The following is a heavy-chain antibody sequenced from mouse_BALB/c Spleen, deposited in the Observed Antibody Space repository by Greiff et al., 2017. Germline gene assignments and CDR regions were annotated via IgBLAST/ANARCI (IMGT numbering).Heavy chain of an antibody. V-gene: IGHV14-3*02. J-gene: IGHJ2*01. CDR2: IDPANGNT. Sequence: VQLKESGAELVKPGASVKLSCTASGFNIKDTYMHWVKQRPEQGLEWIGRIDPANGNTKYDPKFQGKATITADTSSNTAYLQLSSLTSEDTAVYYCARSRGYFFDYWGQGTTLTVSA. CDR1: GFNIKDTY. CDR3: ARSRGYFFDY.